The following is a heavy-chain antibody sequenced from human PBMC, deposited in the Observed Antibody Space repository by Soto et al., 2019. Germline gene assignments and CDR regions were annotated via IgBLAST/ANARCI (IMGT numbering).Heavy chain of an antibody. J-gene: IGHJ6*02. CDR1: GFTFSTYG. CDR3: AKDLQSYGDYDYYCYGMDV. D-gene: IGHD4-17*01. CDR2: TSYDGTNK. Sequence: QVQLVESGGGEVQPGRSLTISFAASGFTFSTYGMHWVRQPPGKGLEWVAVTSYDGTNKFYSDSVKGRFTISKDNFKNTLTLQMNSLRADDTAVYSCAKDLQSYGDYDYYCYGMDVWGLGTRVTVSS. V-gene: IGHV3-30*18.